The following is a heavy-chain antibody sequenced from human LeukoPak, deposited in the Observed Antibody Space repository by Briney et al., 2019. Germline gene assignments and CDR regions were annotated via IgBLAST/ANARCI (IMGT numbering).Heavy chain of an antibody. CDR3: ARVGAMVRGVIGPIPFDY. CDR2: INPNSGGT. D-gene: IGHD3-10*01. CDR1: GYTFTGYY. Sequence: ASVKVSRKASGYTFTGYYIHWVRQAPGQGLEWMGWINPNSGGTNYAQNFQGRVTMTRDTSISTAYVEMSGLRSEDTAVYYCARVGAMVRGVIGPIPFDYWGQGTLVTVSS. V-gene: IGHV1-2*02. J-gene: IGHJ4*02.